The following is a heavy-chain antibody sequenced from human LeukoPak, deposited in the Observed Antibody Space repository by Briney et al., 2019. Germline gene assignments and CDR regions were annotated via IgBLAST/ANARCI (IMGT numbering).Heavy chain of an antibody. V-gene: IGHV3-21*01. CDR3: ARGLGGVDY. CDR1: GFTFSSYS. J-gene: IGHJ4*02. D-gene: IGHD3-10*01. CDR2: ISTSSSYI. Sequence: GGSLRLPCAASGFTFSSYSMNWVRQAPGKGLEWVSSISTSSSYIHYADSVKGRFTISRDNARNSLYLQMNSLRAEDTAVYYCARGLGGVDYWGQGTLVTVSS.